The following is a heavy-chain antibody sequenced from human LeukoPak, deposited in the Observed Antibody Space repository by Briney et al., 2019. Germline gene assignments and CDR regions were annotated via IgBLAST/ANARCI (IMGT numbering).Heavy chain of an antibody. CDR1: GFPFSSYA. CDR3: AKTYMWSIDAFHM. J-gene: IGHJ3*02. V-gene: IGHV3-30-3*01. Sequence: GGSLRLSCAASGFPFSSYAMHWVRQAPGMGLEWVAVISYDGSNKYYADSVKGRFTISRDNSKKMLYLQLNSLRAEDAAVYYCAKTYMWSIDAFHMWGQGTMVTVSS. CDR2: ISYDGSNK. D-gene: IGHD2-8*02.